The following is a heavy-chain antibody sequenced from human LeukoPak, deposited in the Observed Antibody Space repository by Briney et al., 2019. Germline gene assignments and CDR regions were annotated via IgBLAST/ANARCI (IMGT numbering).Heavy chain of an antibody. D-gene: IGHD6-19*01. CDR1: GFTFNSYA. Sequence: GGSLRLSCAASGFTFNSYAMSWVRHAPGKGLVWVSRINSDGSRTSYADSVKGRFTNSTDNAKNTLYQQMNSLRAEDTAVYYCARDGEYSSGWYSFDYWGQGTLGT. CDR3: ARDGEYSSGWYSFDY. CDR2: INSDGSRT. V-gene: IGHV3-74*01. J-gene: IGHJ4*02.